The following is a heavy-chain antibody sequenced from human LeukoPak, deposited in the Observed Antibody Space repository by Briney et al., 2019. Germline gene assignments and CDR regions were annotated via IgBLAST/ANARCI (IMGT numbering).Heavy chain of an antibody. Sequence: ASVKVSCKASGYTFTSHYIHWVRQAPGQGLEWMRIIFPTTGTTRHAQKFQGRVTMTRDTSTTTVYLDLSSLTSEDTAVYYCATEVPGSYHFDYWGQGTLVTVSS. CDR1: GYTFTSHY. V-gene: IGHV1-46*01. CDR3: ATEVPGSYHFDY. J-gene: IGHJ4*02. D-gene: IGHD1-14*01. CDR2: IFPTTGTT.